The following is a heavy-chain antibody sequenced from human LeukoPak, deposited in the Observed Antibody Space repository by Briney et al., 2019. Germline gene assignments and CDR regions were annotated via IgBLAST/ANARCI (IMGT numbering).Heavy chain of an antibody. CDR2: IKSDGSSS. CDR3: VRDLDLGGYSSFVY. V-gene: IGHV3-74*01. CDR1: GFTFSSYFW. Sequence: GGSLRLSCAASGFTFSSYFWMHWVRQGPGKGLVWVSRIKSDGSSSTYADSVKGRFTISRDNAKNSLYLQMNTLRAEDTAVYYCVRDLDLGGYSSFVYWGQGTLVTVSS. D-gene: IGHD4-23*01. J-gene: IGHJ4*02.